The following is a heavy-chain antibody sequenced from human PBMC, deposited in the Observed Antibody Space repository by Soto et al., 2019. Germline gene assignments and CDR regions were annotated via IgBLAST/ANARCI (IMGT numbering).Heavy chain of an antibody. CDR2: VDHSGNT. V-gene: IGHV4-4*02. Sequence: QVHLQESGPRLVKPSETLSLTCDVSGDSISSYNWWTWVRQTPGKGLEWIGEVDHSGNTNYNPSLKSRVTISVDKSRNQFSLSLTSVTAADTAVYYCARREGDCRGGSCPYYHDWGQGTLVTASS. CDR3: ARREGDCRGGSCPYYHD. D-gene: IGHD2-15*01. J-gene: IGHJ4*02. CDR1: GDSISSYNW.